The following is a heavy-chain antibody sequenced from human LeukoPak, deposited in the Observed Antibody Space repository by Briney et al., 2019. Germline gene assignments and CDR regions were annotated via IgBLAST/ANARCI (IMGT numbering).Heavy chain of an antibody. CDR1: GFTFSSYA. V-gene: IGHV3-23*01. D-gene: IGHD1-26*01. CDR3: ATASGTYTSTY. CDR2: ISGSGGST. J-gene: IGHJ4*02. Sequence: PGGSLRLSCTASGFTFSSYAMDWVRQAPGKGLEWVSAISGSGGSTYYADSVKGRFTISRDNSKNTLYLQLNSLRAEDTAVYYCATASGTYTSTYWGQGTLVTVSS.